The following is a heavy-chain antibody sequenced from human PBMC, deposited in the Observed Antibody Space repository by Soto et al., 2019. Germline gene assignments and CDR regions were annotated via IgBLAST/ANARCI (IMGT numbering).Heavy chain of an antibody. D-gene: IGHD1-26*01. J-gene: IGHJ6*02. Sequence: EVQLVESGGGLVQPGGSLKLSCAASGFTLRSSWMHWVRQAPGKGLVWVSRISSDGAYTYYADSVKGRFTISRDDANNTLYVQMNSLRAEDTAIYYWAGATIVVARNAMDVWGQGTTVTVSS. CDR1: GFTLRSSW. CDR2: ISSDGAYT. V-gene: IGHV3-74*01. CDR3: AGATIVVARNAMDV.